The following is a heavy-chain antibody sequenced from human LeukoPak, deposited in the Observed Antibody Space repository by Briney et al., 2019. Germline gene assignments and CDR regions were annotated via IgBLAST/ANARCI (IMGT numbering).Heavy chain of an antibody. J-gene: IGHJ4*02. D-gene: IGHD3-9*01. V-gene: IGHV4-34*01. CDR3: ASQNYDILTAGYYFDY. CDR1: GGSFSGYY. Sequence: SETLSLTCAVSGGSFSGYYWSWVRQPPGKGLEWIGEINHSGSTNYNPSLKSRVTISVDTSKNQFSLKLSSVTAADTAVYYCASQNYDILTAGYYFDYWGQGTLVTVSS. CDR2: INHSGST.